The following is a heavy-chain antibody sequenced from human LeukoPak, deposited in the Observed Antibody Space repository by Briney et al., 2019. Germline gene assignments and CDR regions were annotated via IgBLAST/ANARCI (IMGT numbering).Heavy chain of an antibody. V-gene: IGHV1-69*05. D-gene: IGHD6-19*01. CDR2: IIPIFGTA. CDR3: ARGPYSSGWDY. J-gene: IGHJ4*02. CDR1: GGTFSSYA. Sequence: VASLKVSCKASGGTFSSYAISWVRQAPGQGLEWMGGIIPIFGTANYAQKFQGRVTITTYESTSTAYMELSSLRSEDTAVYYCARGPYSSGWDYWGQGTLVTVSS.